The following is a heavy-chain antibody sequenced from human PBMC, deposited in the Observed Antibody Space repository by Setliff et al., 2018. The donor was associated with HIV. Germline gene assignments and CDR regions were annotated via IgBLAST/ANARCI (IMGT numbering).Heavy chain of an antibody. CDR2: INPGDSDT. CDR3: ATSDYGGNSGHFQH. J-gene: IGHJ1*01. D-gene: IGHD4-17*01. CDR1: GDSFTSSW. Sequence: GESLKISCKGSGDSFTSSWIGWVRQMPGKGLEWMGIINPGDSDTRYSPSFQGQVTISADKSISTAYLRWSSLKASDTAMYYCATSDYGGNSGHFQHWGQGTLVTVSS. V-gene: IGHV5-51*01.